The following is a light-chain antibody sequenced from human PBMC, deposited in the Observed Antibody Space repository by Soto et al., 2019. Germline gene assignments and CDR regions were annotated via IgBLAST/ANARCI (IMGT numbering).Light chain of an antibody. CDR2: TNN. CDR1: TSNIESHP. CDR3: ATWDDSRNGV. V-gene: IGLV1-44*01. J-gene: IGLJ1*01. Sequence: QSVLTQPRSASGAPGQRITISCSGDTSNIESHPVNWFQQVPGAAPKLLIKTNNQRPSGVPDRFSGSKSGASASLAIRGLQSEDEGTYYCATWDDSRNGVFGSGTKVTVL.